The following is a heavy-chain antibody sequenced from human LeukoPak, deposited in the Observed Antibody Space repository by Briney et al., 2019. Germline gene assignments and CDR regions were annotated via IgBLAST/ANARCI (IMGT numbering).Heavy chain of an antibody. CDR3: ATAQQLVTPGDF. Sequence: ASVKVSCKVSGYTLTELSMHWVRQAPGKGLEWMGGSDPEDGETIYAQKFQGRVTMTEDTSTDTAYMELSSLRSEDTAVYYCATAQQLVTPGDFWGQGTLVTVSS. V-gene: IGHV1-24*01. CDR1: GYTLTELS. CDR2: SDPEDGET. D-gene: IGHD6-13*01. J-gene: IGHJ4*02.